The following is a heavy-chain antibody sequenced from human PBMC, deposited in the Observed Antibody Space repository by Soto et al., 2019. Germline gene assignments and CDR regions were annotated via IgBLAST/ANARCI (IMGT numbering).Heavy chain of an antibody. CDR3: VRTAKQGAVAPHWFDR. Sequence: SETLSLTCTVSGASIRSTDYYWSWIRQAPGKGLEWIGYVYYTGSTYYNPSLMSRLTISVDTSKNQFSLKLTSVTAAETAVYYCVRTAKQGAVAPHWFDRWGQGTQVTVSS. D-gene: IGHD2-21*02. CDR1: GASIRSTDYY. J-gene: IGHJ5*02. CDR2: VYYTGST. V-gene: IGHV4-30-4*01.